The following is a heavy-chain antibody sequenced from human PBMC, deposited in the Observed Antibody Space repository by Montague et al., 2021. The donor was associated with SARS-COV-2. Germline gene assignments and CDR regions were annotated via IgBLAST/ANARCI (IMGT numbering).Heavy chain of an antibody. Sequence: TLSLTCTVSIGSISSGSYYWSWIRRPAGKGLEWIGRIYTSGSTNYNPSLKSRATISVDTSKNQFSLKLSSVTAADTAVYYCARDGYSSGWNGLHWFDPWGQGTLVTVSS. CDR1: IGSISSGSYY. CDR2: IYTSGST. J-gene: IGHJ5*02. D-gene: IGHD6-25*01. V-gene: IGHV4-61*02. CDR3: ARDGYSSGWNGLHWFDP.